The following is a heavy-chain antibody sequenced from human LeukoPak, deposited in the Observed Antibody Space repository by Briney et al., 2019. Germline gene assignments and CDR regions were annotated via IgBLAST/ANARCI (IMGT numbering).Heavy chain of an antibody. V-gene: IGHV3-20*04. J-gene: IGHJ4*02. CDR1: GFTLADYA. CDR3: ARDSSLQKLPYFFVY. Sequence: GGSLRLSCAASGFTLADYAVSWVRQAPRKGLESVSGINRNGGSTGNADPVKVRFTISRDNAKNSLSLQMTSLTAEDTALYYCARDSSLQKLPYFFVYWGQGTLVTVSS. D-gene: IGHD6-13*01. CDR2: INRNGGST.